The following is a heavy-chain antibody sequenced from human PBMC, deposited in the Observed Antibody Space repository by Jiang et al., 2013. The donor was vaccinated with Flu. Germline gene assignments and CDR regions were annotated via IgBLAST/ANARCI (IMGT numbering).Heavy chain of an antibody. Sequence: KVSCKASGYTFTSYYMHWVRQAPGQGLEWMGIINPSGGSTSYAQKFQGRVTMTRDTSTSTVYMELSSLRSEDTAVYYCARDYYYDSSGYTGAFDIWGQGTMVTVSS. CDR3: ARDYYYDSSGYTGAFDI. J-gene: IGHJ3*02. D-gene: IGHD3-22*01. CDR2: INPSGGST. V-gene: IGHV1-46*01. CDR1: GYTFTSYY.